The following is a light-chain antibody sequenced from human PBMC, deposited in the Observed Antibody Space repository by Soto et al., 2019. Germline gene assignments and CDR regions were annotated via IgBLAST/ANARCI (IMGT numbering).Light chain of an antibody. J-gene: IGKJ1*01. CDR2: KAS. Sequence: DIQVTQSPSTLSSSVGERVTITCRASQSISSWLAWYQQKPGKAPKLLIYKASSLESGVPSRFSGSGSGTDFTLTISRLEPEDFAVYYCQQYGSSWWTFGQGTKVDIK. V-gene: IGKV1-5*03. CDR1: QSISSW. CDR3: QQYGSSWWT.